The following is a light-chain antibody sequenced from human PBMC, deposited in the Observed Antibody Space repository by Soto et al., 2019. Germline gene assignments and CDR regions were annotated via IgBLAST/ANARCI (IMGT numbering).Light chain of an antibody. CDR3: QQSYDMPWT. CDR2: AAY. CDR1: QSISSY. J-gene: IGKJ1*01. V-gene: IGKV1-39*01. Sequence: DIQVTQSPSSLSASVGDTVTITCRTSQSISSYLSWYQQKPGKAPKLLIYAAYTLQSEVPSRFSGSGSGTEFTLTISSLQPEDFAAYYCQQSYDMPWTFGQGTKVDI.